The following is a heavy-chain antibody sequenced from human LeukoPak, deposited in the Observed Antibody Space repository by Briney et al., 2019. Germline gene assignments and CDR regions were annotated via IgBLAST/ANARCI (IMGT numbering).Heavy chain of an antibody. J-gene: IGHJ4*02. Sequence: KPSETLSLTCTVSGGSISSSSYYWGWIPQPPGKGLAWIGCIYYSGSTYYNPSLKSRVTISVDTSKNQFPLKLSSVTAADTAVYYCARQGVTALKYYFDYWGQGTLVTVSS. D-gene: IGHD2-21*02. CDR1: GGSISSSSYY. CDR3: ARQGVTALKYYFDY. V-gene: IGHV4-39*01. CDR2: IYYSGST.